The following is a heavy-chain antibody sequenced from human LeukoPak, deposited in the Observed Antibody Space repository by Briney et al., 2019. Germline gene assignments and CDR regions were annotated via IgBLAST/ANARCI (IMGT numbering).Heavy chain of an antibody. CDR2: IYYSGST. J-gene: IGHJ6*03. CDR3: ARHGTAPYYYHYYMDV. Sequence: SETLSLTCTVSGGSISGSSYYWGWIRQPPGKGLEWIGSIYYSGSTYYNPSLKSRVTISVDTSKNQFSLKLSSVTAADTAVYYCARHGTAPYYYHYYMDVWGKGTTVTVPS. V-gene: IGHV4-39*01. D-gene: IGHD1-14*01. CDR1: GGSISGSSYY.